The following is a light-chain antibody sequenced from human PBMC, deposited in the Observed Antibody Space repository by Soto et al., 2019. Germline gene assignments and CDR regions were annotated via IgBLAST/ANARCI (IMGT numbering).Light chain of an antibody. V-gene: IGLV2-14*01. CDR1: GCNIGAYNY. Sequence: QSALTQPASVSGSPGQSITISCAGTGCNIGAYNYVSWYQQQPGKAPKLMIYDVIRRPSGISHRFSGSKSGNTASLTISTLPAEDEDDYYCSSYTTSSAVVFGGGTKLTVL. CDR2: DVI. CDR3: SSYTTSSAVV. J-gene: IGLJ3*02.